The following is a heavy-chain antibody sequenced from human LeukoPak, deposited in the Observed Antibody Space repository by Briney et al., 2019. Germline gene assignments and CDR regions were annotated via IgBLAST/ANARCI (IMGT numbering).Heavy chain of an antibody. CDR1: GFTFSSYG. CDR2: ISYDGSNK. Sequence: GGSLRLSCAASGFTFSSYGMHWVRQAPGKGLEWVAVISYDGSNKYYADSVKGRFTISRDNSKNTLYLQMNSLRAEDTAVYYCAKDPYSGYDWGDYYFDYWGQGTLVTVSS. V-gene: IGHV3-30*18. CDR3: AKDPYSGYDWGDYYFDY. J-gene: IGHJ4*02. D-gene: IGHD5-12*01.